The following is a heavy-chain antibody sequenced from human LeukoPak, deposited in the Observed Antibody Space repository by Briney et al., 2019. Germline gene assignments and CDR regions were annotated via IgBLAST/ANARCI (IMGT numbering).Heavy chain of an antibody. D-gene: IGHD2-2*01. J-gene: IGHJ3*02. Sequence: GESLKISCKGSGYSFTSYWIGWVRQMPGKGLEWMGIIYPGDSDTRYSPSFQGQVTISADKSISTAYLQWSSLKASDTAMYYCASDTRYCSSTSCPHDAFDIWGQGTMVTVSS. CDR1: GYSFTSYW. CDR3: ASDTRYCSSTSCPHDAFDI. V-gene: IGHV5-51*01. CDR2: IYPGDSDT.